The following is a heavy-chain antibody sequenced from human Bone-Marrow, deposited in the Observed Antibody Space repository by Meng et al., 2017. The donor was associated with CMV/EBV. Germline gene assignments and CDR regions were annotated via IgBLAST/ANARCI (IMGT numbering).Heavy chain of an antibody. Sequence: ASVKVSCKASGYTFTSYDINWVRQATGQGLEWMGWMNPNSGNTGYAQKFQGRVTMTRNTSISTAYMELSSLRSEDTAVYYCAVSPYSSSWYRPAERAFDIWGQGKMVNVAS. CDR1: GYTFTSYD. V-gene: IGHV1-8*01. CDR3: AVSPYSSSWYRPAERAFDI. CDR2: MNPNSGNT. D-gene: IGHD6-13*01. J-gene: IGHJ3*02.